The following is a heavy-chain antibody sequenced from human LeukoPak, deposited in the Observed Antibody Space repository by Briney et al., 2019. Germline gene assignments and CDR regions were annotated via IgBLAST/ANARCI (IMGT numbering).Heavy chain of an antibody. J-gene: IGHJ4*02. CDR2: ISGSSGST. CDR1: GFTFSNYA. Sequence: SGGSLRLSCAASGFTFSNYAMSWVRQAPGKGLEWVSSISGSSGSTYYADSVKGRFTISRDNSKNTLYLQMSSLRAEDTAVYYCAKDKGDFWSGHHYWGQGTLVSVSS. D-gene: IGHD3-3*01. V-gene: IGHV3-23*01. CDR3: AKDKGDFWSGHHY.